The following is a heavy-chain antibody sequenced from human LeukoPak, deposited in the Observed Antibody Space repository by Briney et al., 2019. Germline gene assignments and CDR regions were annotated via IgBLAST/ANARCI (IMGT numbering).Heavy chain of an antibody. CDR2: INPNSGGT. D-gene: IGHD3-22*01. CDR3: ARWLNYYDSSGYRYYFDY. Sequence: ASVKVSCKASGYAFTGYYIHWVRQALGQGLEWMGWINPNSGGTNYAQKFQGRVTMTRDTSISTAYMELSRLRSDDTAVYYCARWLNYYDSSGYRYYFDYWGQGTLVTVSS. CDR1: GYAFTGYY. V-gene: IGHV1-2*02. J-gene: IGHJ4*02.